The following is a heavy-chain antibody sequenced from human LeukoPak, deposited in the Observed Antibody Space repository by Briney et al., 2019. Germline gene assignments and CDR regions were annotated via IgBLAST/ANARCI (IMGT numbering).Heavy chain of an antibody. CDR2: IYTSGST. D-gene: IGHD6-13*01. J-gene: IGHJ4*02. V-gene: IGHV4-4*07. CDR3: AREGYSSSSHFDY. Sequence: SETLSLTCTVSDGSISRNYWSWIRQPAGKGLEWIGRIYTSGSTNYNPSLKSRVTMSVDTSKNQFSLRLSSVTAADTAVYYCAREGYSSSSHFDYWGQGTLVTVSS. CDR1: DGSISRNY.